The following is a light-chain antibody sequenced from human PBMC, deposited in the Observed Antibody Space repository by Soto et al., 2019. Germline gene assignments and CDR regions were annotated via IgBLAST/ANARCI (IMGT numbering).Light chain of an antibody. Sequence: QSVLTQPPSASGTPGQRVTISCSGSGSNIGSHTVNWYQQLPGTAPKLLIYTDDQRPSAVPDRFSGSKSGTSASLAISGLQSEDEADYHGVTWDDSLNGPVFGGGTKLTVL. CDR2: TDD. J-gene: IGLJ2*01. CDR3: VTWDDSLNGPV. CDR1: GSNIGSHT. V-gene: IGLV1-44*01.